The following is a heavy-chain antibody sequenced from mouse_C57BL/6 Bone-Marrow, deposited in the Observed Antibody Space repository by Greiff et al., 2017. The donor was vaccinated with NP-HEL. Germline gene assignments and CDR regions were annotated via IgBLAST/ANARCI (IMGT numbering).Heavy chain of an antibody. D-gene: IGHD1-1*01. J-gene: IGHJ4*01. CDR3: ATPIITTVVALYAMDY. Sequence: EVHLVESGGGLVQPGGSLKLSCAASGFTFSDYYMYWVRQTPEKRLEWVAYISNGGGSTYYPDTVKGRFTISRDNAKNTLYLQMSRLKSEDTAMYYCATPIITTVVALYAMDYWGQGTSVTVSS. CDR2: ISNGGGST. V-gene: IGHV5-12*01. CDR1: GFTFSDYY.